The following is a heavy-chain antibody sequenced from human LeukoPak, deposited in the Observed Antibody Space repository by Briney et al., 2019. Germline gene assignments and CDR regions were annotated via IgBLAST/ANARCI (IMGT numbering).Heavy chain of an antibody. Sequence: PSETQSLTCTVSGGSISSYYWSWIRQPPGKGLEWIGYIYYSGSTNYNPSLKSRVTISVDTSKNQFSLKLSSVTAADTAVYYCATSSSSPPTDLDYWGQGTLVTVSS. CDR3: ATSSSSPPTDLDY. D-gene: IGHD6-6*01. CDR2: IYYSGST. J-gene: IGHJ4*02. V-gene: IGHV4-59*01. CDR1: GGSISSYY.